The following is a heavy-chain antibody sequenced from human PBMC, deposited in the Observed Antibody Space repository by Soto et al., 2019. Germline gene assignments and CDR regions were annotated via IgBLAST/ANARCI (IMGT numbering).Heavy chain of an antibody. Sequence: GGSLRLSCAASGFTFSSYAMNWVRQAPGKGLEWISTISASGYSTYYADSVKGRFTISRDYSKNTLYLQMNSLRAEDTAVYYCAKDLFSGGSYPNWFDPWGHGTLVTVSS. V-gene: IGHV3-23*01. CDR1: GFTFSSYA. D-gene: IGHD1-26*01. CDR3: AKDLFSGGSYPNWFDP. J-gene: IGHJ5*02. CDR2: ISASGYST.